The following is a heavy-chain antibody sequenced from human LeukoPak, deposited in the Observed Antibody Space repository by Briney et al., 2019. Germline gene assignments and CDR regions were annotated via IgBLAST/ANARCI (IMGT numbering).Heavy chain of an antibody. CDR1: GYTFTGYY. V-gene: IGHV1-2*02. CDR3: ARDYDFWSGYYFDY. CDR2: INPNSGGT. J-gene: IGHJ4*02. Sequence: ASVKVSCKASGYTFTGYYMHWLRQAPEQGLEWMGWINPNSGGTNYAQKFQGRVTITRDTSISTAYMELSRLRSDDTAVYYCARDYDFWSGYYFDYWGQGTLVTVSS. D-gene: IGHD3-3*01.